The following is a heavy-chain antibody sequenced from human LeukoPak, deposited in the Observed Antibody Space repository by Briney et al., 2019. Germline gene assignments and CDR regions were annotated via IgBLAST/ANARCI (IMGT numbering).Heavy chain of an antibody. CDR1: GGSISSSSYY. Sequence: SETLSLTCTVSGGSISSSSYYWGWIRQPPGKGLEWIGSIYYSGSTYYNPSLKSRVTISVDTSKNQFSLKLSSVTAADTAVYYCAREATEWELLRGEFDYWGQGTLVTVSS. CDR3: AREATEWELLRGEFDY. V-gene: IGHV4-39*07. J-gene: IGHJ4*02. D-gene: IGHD1-26*01. CDR2: IYYSGST.